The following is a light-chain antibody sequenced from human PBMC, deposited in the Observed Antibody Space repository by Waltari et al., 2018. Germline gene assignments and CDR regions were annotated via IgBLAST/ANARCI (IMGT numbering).Light chain of an antibody. CDR1: QSISEY. CDR3: QQYNTYSGT. CDR2: KAS. V-gene: IGKV1-5*03. J-gene: IGKJ1*01. Sequence: DIQMTPSPSTLSASVGDRVPITCRASQSISEYLAWYQQKPGKAPKLLIYKASSLESGVSSRFSGSGSGTEFTLTISSLQPDDFATYYCQQYNTYSGTFGRGTTVDVK.